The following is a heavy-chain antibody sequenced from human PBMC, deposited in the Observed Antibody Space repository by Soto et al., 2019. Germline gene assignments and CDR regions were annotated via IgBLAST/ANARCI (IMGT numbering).Heavy chain of an antibody. Sequence: PSETLSLTCTVSGVSISSSSYYWGWIRQPPGKGLVGVGSIYYSGSNYYNPALKSRVTISVDTYKNQFSLKLSSVTAADAAVYFCARRQGCIAAPAKPFDPWGQGNLVTVSS. V-gene: IGHV4-39*01. CDR2: IYYSGSN. CDR1: GVSISSSSYY. D-gene: IGHD6-6*01. CDR3: ARRQGCIAAPAKPFDP. J-gene: IGHJ5*02.